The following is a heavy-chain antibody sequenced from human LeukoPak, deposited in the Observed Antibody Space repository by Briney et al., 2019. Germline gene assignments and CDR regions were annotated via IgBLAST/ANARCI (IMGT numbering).Heavy chain of an antibody. CDR1: GGTFSSYA. J-gene: IGHJ4*02. V-gene: IGHV1-69*04. Sequence: SVKVSCKASGGTFSSYAISWVGQAPGQGLEWMGRIIPILGIANYAQKFQGRVTITADKSTSTAYMELSSLRSEDTAVYYCARVSGSGWYYWGQGTLVTVSS. CDR3: ARVSGSGWYY. D-gene: IGHD6-19*01. CDR2: IIPILGIA.